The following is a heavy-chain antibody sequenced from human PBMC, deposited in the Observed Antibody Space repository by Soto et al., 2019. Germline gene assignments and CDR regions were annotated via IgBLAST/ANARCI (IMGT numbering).Heavy chain of an antibody. Sequence: ASVKVSCKVSGYTLTELSMHWVRQAPGKGLEWMGGFDPEDGETIYAQKFQGRVTITADESTSTAYMELSSLRSEDTAVYYCARVPVKRGYSYGYYYYYYGMDVWGQGTTVTVSS. V-gene: IGHV1-24*01. CDR1: GYTLTELS. CDR3: ARVPVKRGYSYGYYYYYYGMDV. J-gene: IGHJ6*02. D-gene: IGHD5-18*01. CDR2: FDPEDGET.